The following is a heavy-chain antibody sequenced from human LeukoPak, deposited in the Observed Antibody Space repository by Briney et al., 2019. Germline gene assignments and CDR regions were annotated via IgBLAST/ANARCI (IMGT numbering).Heavy chain of an antibody. CDR1: GYSISSGYF. CDR2: IYYSGST. V-gene: IGHV4-61*01. J-gene: IGHJ5*02. D-gene: IGHD3-10*01. CDR3: ARDTMVRGEGLDFYDWFDP. Sequence: PSETLPLTCSISGYSISSGYFWGWIRQPPGKGLEWIGYIYYSGSTNYNPSLKSRVTISVDTSKNQFSLKLSSVTAADTAVYYCARDTMVRGEGLDFYDWFDPWGQGTLVTVSS.